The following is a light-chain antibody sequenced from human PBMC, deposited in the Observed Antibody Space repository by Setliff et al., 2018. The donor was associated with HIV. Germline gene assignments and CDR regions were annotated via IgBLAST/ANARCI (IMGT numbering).Light chain of an antibody. V-gene: IGLV2-14*03. CDR3: NSYTSTTSLYV. CDR1: SSDIGGYNY. CDR2: DVT. J-gene: IGLJ1*01. Sequence: QSVLTQPASVSGSPGQSITISCTGTSSDIGGYNYVSWYQQHPGKAPKLMIYDVTHRPSGVSVRFSGSKSGSTASLTISGLQAEDEADYYCNSYTSTTSLYVFGSGTKVTVL.